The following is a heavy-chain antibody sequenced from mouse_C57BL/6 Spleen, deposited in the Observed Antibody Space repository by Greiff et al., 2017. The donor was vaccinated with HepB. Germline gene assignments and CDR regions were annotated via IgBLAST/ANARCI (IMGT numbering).Heavy chain of an antibody. J-gene: IGHJ1*03. V-gene: IGHV1-52*01. Sequence: QVQLQQPGAELVRPGSSVKLSCKASGYTFTSYWMHWVKQRPIQGLEWIGNIDPSDSETHYNQKFKDKATLTVDKSSSTAYMQLSSLTSEDSAVYYCARYYSNYPGYFDVWGTGTTVTVSS. D-gene: IGHD2-5*01. CDR1: GYTFTSYW. CDR2: IDPSDSET. CDR3: ARYYSNYPGYFDV.